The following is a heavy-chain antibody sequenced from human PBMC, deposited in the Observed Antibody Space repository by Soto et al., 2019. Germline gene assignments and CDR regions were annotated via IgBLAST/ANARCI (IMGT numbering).Heavy chain of an antibody. V-gene: IGHV3-21*01. D-gene: IGHD3-16*01. CDR2: ITLSSSYI. CDR1: GFNFGAFG. Sequence: LRLSCGASGFNFGAFGMNWVRQAPGKGLEWVSSITLSSSYIYYADSVKGRFTVSRDNAKNSLYLDMKSLTVDDTAVYYCARDMKSVRFWGTNGFDPWGQGTLVTVSS. J-gene: IGHJ5*02. CDR3: ARDMKSVRFWGTNGFDP.